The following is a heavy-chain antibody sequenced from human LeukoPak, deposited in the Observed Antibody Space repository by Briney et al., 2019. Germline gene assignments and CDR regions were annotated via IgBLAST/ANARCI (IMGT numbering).Heavy chain of an antibody. CDR1: GFTLSSFW. D-gene: IGHD3-16*01. CDR2: ISSSGSTM. J-gene: IGHJ4*02. V-gene: IGHV3-48*04. CDR3: ARNLVSSWVGAH. Sequence: GGSLRLSCATSGFTLSSFWMHWVRQAPGKGLEWVSTISSSGSTMYYADSLKGRFTISRDNAKNSLYLQMNSLRAEDTAVYYCARNLVSSWVGAHWGQGTLVTVSS.